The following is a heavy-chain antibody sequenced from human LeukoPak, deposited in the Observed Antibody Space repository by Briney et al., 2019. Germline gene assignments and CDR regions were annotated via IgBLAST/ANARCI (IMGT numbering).Heavy chain of an antibody. J-gene: IGHJ4*02. V-gene: IGHV4-39*01. CDR1: GGSISSGSYY. CDR2: IYCSGST. D-gene: IGHD1-14*01. CDR3: AIRIPGNDY. Sequence: SETLSLTCTVSGGSISSGSYYWGWIRQPPGKGLEWIGSIYCSGSTYYNPSLKSRVTISVDTSKNQFSLKLSSVTAADTAVYYCAIRIPGNDYWGQGTRVTVSS.